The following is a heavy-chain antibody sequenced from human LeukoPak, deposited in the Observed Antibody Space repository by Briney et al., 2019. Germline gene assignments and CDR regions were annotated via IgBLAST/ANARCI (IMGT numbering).Heavy chain of an antibody. V-gene: IGHV3-74*01. CDR1: GFTFSNYW. CDR3: ARDDVVAGTGTFDM. CDR2: INSDGSST. D-gene: IGHD6-19*01. Sequence: GGSLRPSCAASGFTFSNYWMHWVRQAPGKGLVWVSHINSDGSSTTYADSVKGRFTISKDNAKNTLYLQMNSLRAEDTAVYYCARDDVVAGTGTFDMWGQGTMVTVSS. J-gene: IGHJ3*02.